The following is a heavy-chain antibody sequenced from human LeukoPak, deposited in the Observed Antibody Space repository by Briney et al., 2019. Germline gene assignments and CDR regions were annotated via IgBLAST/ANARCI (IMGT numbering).Heavy chain of an antibody. CDR3: ASVTAYYYDSGGYLFDI. CDR2: ISSSGSSI. D-gene: IGHD3-22*01. CDR1: GFTFSSYA. Sequence: GGSLRLSCAASGFTFSSYAMHWVRQAPGKGLEWVSYISSSGSSIYYADSVKGRFTISRDNAKNSLYLQMNSLRAEDTAVYYCASVTAYYYDSGGYLFDIWGQGTMVTVSS. V-gene: IGHV3-48*03. J-gene: IGHJ3*02.